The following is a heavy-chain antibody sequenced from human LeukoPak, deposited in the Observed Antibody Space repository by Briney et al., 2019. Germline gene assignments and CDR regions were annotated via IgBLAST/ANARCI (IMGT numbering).Heavy chain of an antibody. CDR2: INTNTGNP. D-gene: IGHD3-16*02. J-gene: IGHJ4*02. V-gene: IGHV7-4-1*02. CDR3: ARENYVWGSYRSGLGY. Sequence: ASVKVSCKASGYTFTSYAMNWVRQAPGQGLEWMGWINTNTGNPTYAQGFTGRFVFSLDTSVSTAYLQISSLKAEDTAVYYCARENYVWGSYRSGLGYWGQGTLVTVSS. CDR1: GYTFTSYA.